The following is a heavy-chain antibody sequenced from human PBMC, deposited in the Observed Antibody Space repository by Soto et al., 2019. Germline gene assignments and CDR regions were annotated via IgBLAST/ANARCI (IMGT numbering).Heavy chain of an antibody. Sequence: GASVKVSCKASGYTFTSHAIHWVRQAPGQRLEWLGWTDVGNGKAKYSQKFRGRVTMTRDTSASTVYMQLSSLKSEDMAVYYCARTPATDVDFNYYVMDVWGQGTTVTVSS. CDR1: GYTFTSHA. D-gene: IGHD3-10*02. CDR3: ARTPATDVDFNYYVMDV. V-gene: IGHV1-3*02. J-gene: IGHJ6*02. CDR2: TDVGNGKA.